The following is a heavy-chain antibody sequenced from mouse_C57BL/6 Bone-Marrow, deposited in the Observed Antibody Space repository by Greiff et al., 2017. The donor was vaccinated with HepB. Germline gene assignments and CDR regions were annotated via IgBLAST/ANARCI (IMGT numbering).Heavy chain of an antibody. V-gene: IGHV1-63*01. CDR1: GYTFTNYW. D-gene: IGHD1-1*01. J-gene: IGHJ4*01. CDR2: IYPGGGYT. Sequence: QVQLKESGAELVRPGTSVKMSCKASGYTFTNYWIGWAKQRPGHGLEWIGDIYPGGGYTNYNEKFKGKATLTADKSSSTAYMQFSSLTSEDSAIYYCAIMTGYYGVFYAMDYWGQGTSVTVSS. CDR3: AIMTGYYGVFYAMDY.